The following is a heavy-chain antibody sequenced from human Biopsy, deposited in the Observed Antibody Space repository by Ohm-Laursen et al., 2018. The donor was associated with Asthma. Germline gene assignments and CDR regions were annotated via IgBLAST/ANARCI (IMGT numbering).Heavy chain of an antibody. CDR2: ISTSGGSK. V-gene: IGHV3-23*01. D-gene: IGHD6-19*01. CDR1: GFTFSSYA. J-gene: IGHJ4*02. Sequence: GSLRLSCTASGFTFSSYAMSWVRQTPDRGLEWVSGISTSGGSKYYADSVKGRFTLSRDNSKTTLSLQMNSLRAEDTAVYYCSREEPTSGWYQGSILRWGQGTLVTVSS. CDR3: SREEPTSGWYQGSILR.